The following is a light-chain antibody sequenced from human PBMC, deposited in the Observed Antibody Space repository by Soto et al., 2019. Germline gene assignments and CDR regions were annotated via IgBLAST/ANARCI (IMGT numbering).Light chain of an antibody. J-gene: IGKJ2*01. V-gene: IGKV2-28*01. CDR2: MSS. CDR1: QSLLHSNGYNY. Sequence: IVLTQSPLSLPVTPGEPASISCRYSQSLLHSNGYNYVDWYLQKAGQSPQLLMYMSSNRASGVPDRFSGSRSGTDFTLKISIVEAEDVGVYYCMQALQTPYTFGQGTKLEIK. CDR3: MQALQTPYT.